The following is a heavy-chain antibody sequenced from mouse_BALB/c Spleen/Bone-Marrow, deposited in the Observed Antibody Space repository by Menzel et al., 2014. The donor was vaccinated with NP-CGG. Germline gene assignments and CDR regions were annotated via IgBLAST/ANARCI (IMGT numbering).Heavy chain of an antibody. CDR1: GFNIKDTY. Sequence: VTLKECGAELVKPGASVKLSCTASGFNIKDTYMHWVKQRPEQGLEWIGRIDPANGNTKYDPKFQGKATITADTSSNTAYLQPSSLTSEDTAVYYCAGGWLPSYAMDYWGQGTSVTVSS. V-gene: IGHV14-3*02. D-gene: IGHD2-2*01. J-gene: IGHJ4*01. CDR2: IDPANGNT. CDR3: AGGWLPSYAMDY.